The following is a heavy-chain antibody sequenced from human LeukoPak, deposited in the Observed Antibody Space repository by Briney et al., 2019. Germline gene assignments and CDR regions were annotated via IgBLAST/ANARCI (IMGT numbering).Heavy chain of an antibody. CDR3: ARGPSIAARYDAFDI. CDR1: GFTFSSYE. CDR2: ISSSGSTI. V-gene: IGHV3-48*03. Sequence: PGGSLRLSCAASGFTFSSYEMNWVRQAPGKGLEWVSYISSSGSTIYYPDSVKGRFTISRDNAKNSLYLQVISLRAEDTAVYYCARGPSIAARYDAFDIWGQGTMVTVSS. J-gene: IGHJ3*02. D-gene: IGHD6-6*01.